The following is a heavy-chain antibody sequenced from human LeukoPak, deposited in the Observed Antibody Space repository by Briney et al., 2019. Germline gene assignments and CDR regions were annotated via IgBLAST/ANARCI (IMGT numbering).Heavy chain of an antibody. V-gene: IGHV1-8*01. D-gene: IGHD3-16*01. Sequence: GASVKVSCKASGYTFTSYDINWVRQATGQGLEWMGWMNPNSGNTGYAQKFQGRVTMTRNTSTSTAYMELSSLRSEDTAVYYCARGVHDYVLWFDPWGQGTLVTVSS. CDR3: ARGVHDYVLWFDP. J-gene: IGHJ5*02. CDR1: GYTFTSYD. CDR2: MNPNSGNT.